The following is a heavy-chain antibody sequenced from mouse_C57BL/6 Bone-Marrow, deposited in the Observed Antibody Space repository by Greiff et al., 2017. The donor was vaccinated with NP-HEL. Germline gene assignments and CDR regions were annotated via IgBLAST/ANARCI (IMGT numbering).Heavy chain of an antibody. CDR2: IYPGNSDT. J-gene: IGHJ1*03. CDR1: GYTFTSYW. CDR3: TGYYCNTYWYFDV. Sequence: EVQLQQSGTVLARPGASVKMSCKTSGYTFTSYWMHWVKQRPGQGLEWIGAIYPGNSDTSYNQKFKGKAKLTAVTSASTAYMELSSLTNEDSAVYYCTGYYCNTYWYFDVWGTGTTVTVSS. D-gene: IGHD2-1*01. V-gene: IGHV1-5*01.